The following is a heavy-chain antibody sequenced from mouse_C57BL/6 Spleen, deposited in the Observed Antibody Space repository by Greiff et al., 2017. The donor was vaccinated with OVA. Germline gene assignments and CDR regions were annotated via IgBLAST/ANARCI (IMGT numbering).Heavy chain of an antibody. CDR3: ARDHFDY. V-gene: IGHV1-81*01. CDR1: GYTFTSYG. J-gene: IGHJ2*01. CDR2: IYPRSGNT. Sequence: VQLVESGAELARPGASVKLSCKASGYTFTSYGISWVKQRTGQGLEWIGEIYPRSGNTYYNEKFKGKATLTADKSSSTAYMELRSLTSEDSAVYFCARDHFDYWGQGTTLTVSS.